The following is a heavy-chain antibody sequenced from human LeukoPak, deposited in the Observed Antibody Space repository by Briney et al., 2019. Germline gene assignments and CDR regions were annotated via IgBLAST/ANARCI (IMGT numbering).Heavy chain of an antibody. Sequence: LSLTCAVYGGSFSGYYWSWIRQPPGKGLEWVAFIRYDGSNKYYADSVKGRFTISRDNSKNTLYLQMNSLRAEDTAVYYCARGPSGYHNTGGQGTLVTVSS. V-gene: IGHV3-33*08. D-gene: IGHD5-12*01. CDR3: ARGPSGYHNT. CDR1: GGSFSGYY. CDR2: IRYDGSNK. J-gene: IGHJ4*02.